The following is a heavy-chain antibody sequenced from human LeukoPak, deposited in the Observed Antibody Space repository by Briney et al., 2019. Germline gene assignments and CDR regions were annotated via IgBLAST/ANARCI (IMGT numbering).Heavy chain of an antibody. J-gene: IGHJ4*02. CDR3: ARHFRSSSWYFQY. V-gene: IGHV1-69*04. Sequence: SVKVSCKASGGTFSSYAISWVRQAPGQGLEWMGRIIPILGIANYAQKFQGRVTITADKSTSTAYMELSSLRSEDTAVYYCARHFRSSSWYFQYWGQGTLVTVSS. D-gene: IGHD6-13*01. CDR1: GGTFSSYA. CDR2: IIPILGIA.